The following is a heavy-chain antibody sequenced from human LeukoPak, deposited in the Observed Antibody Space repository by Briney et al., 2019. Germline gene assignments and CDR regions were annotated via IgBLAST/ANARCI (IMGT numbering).Heavy chain of an antibody. CDR3: ARDSYDSSGLRPRDY. D-gene: IGHD3-22*01. Sequence: GSVQDSCMASGYTFTGYYMHWVRQAPGQGLEWMGWINPNSGGTHYAQKLQGRVTMTRDTSISTAYKELSRRRSDDTAVYYCARDSYDSSGLRPRDYGGQGTVVSVS. CDR1: GYTFTGYY. V-gene: IGHV1-2*02. CDR2: INPNSGGT. J-gene: IGHJ4*02.